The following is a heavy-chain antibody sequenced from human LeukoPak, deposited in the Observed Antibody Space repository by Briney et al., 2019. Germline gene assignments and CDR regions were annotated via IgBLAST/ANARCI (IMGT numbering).Heavy chain of an antibody. J-gene: IGHJ4*02. CDR1: GGSISSHY. CDR3: ARDTGPIAARPWSLDY. D-gene: IGHD6-6*01. Sequence: SETLSLTCTVSGGSISSHYWSWIRQPPGKGLEWIGYIYYSGSTNYNPSLKSRVTISVDTSKNQFSLKLSSVTAADTAVYYRARDTGPIAARPWSLDYWGQGTLVTVSS. CDR2: IYYSGST. V-gene: IGHV4-59*11.